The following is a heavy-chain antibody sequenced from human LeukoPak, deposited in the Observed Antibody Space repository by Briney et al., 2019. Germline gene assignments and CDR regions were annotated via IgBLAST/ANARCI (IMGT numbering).Heavy chain of an antibody. J-gene: IGHJ4*02. CDR3: ARDPPAVASNTYG. Sequence: PGGSLRLSCAASGFTVRNNYMNWVRQAPGKGLEWVSLIYSDGTIDYADSVRGRFTISRDNFENTLYLQMNSLRVEDTAIYYCARDPPAVASNTYGWGQGTLVTVSS. D-gene: IGHD6-13*01. CDR2: IYSDGTI. CDR1: GFTVRNNY. V-gene: IGHV3-66*01.